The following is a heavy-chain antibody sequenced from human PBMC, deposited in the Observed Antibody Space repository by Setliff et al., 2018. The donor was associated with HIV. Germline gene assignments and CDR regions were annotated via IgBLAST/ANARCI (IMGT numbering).Heavy chain of an antibody. V-gene: IGHV4-59*11. Sequence: LSLTCTVSGGSISSHYWSWIRQPPGKGLEWIGGIYYSGSTNYNPSLKSRVTLSLDTSKNQFSLKLTSVTAADTAVYYCARSFWGFVRNAASDIWGQGTMVTVSS. CDR1: GGSISSHY. D-gene: IGHD3-16*01. J-gene: IGHJ3*02. CDR3: ARSFWGFVRNAASDI. CDR2: IYYSGST.